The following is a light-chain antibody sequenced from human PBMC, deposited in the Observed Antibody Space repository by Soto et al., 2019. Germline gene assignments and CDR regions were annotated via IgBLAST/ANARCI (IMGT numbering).Light chain of an antibody. CDR1: QSVSSIY. J-gene: IGKJ4*01. CDR3: QHYGNSPPVT. CDR2: GAS. Sequence: EVVLTQSPGTLSLSPGEGATLSCRASQSVSSIYLAWYQQKPGQAPRLLIYGASARATGTPDRFSGSGSGTDFTLTISRLEPEDFAAYYCQHYGNSPPVTFGGGTKVDIK. V-gene: IGKV3-20*01.